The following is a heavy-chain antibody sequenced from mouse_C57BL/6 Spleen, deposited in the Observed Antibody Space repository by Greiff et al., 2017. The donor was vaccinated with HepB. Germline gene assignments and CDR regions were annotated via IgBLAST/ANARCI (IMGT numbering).Heavy chain of an antibody. J-gene: IGHJ1*03. D-gene: IGHD2-4*01. CDR1: GYTFTSYW. CDR3: ARWGLRQYFDV. V-gene: IGHV1-52*01. Sequence: QVQLQQPGAELVRPGSSVKLSCKASGYTFTSYWMQWVKQRPIQGLEWIGNIDPSDSETHYNQKFKDKATLTVDKSSSTAYMQLSSLTSEDSAVYYCARWGLRQYFDVWGTGTTVTVSS. CDR2: IDPSDSET.